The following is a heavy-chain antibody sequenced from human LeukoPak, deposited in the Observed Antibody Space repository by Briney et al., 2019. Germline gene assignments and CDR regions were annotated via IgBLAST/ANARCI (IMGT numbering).Heavy chain of an antibody. Sequence: PSETLSLTCAISGYSISSGYYWAWIRRPPGKGLEWVGSIYHSGSTYYNPSLKSRVTISVDTSKNHFSLMLTSVTAADTAVYYCARSPTIYYDSSGYITPDYFDCWGQGTLVTVSS. V-gene: IGHV4-38-2*01. CDR2: IYHSGST. CDR1: GYSISSGYY. CDR3: ARSPTIYYDSSGYITPDYFDC. D-gene: IGHD3-22*01. J-gene: IGHJ4*02.